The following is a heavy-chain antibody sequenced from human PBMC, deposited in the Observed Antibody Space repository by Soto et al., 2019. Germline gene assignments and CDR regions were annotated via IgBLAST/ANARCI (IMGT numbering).Heavy chain of an antibody. CDR3: ARGTSSGWYDGLGY. J-gene: IGHJ4*02. Sequence: SETLSLTCTVSGGSISSGGYYWSWIRQHPGKGLEWIGYIYYSGSTYYNPSLKSRLTISVDTSKNQFSLKLNSVTAADTAVYYCARGTSSGWYDGLGYWGQGTLVTVSS. CDR1: GGSISSGGYY. CDR2: IYYSGST. V-gene: IGHV4-31*03. D-gene: IGHD6-19*01.